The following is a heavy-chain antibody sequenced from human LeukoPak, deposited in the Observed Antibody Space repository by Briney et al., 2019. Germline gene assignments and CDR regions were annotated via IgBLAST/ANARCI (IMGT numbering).Heavy chain of an antibody. D-gene: IGHD2/OR15-2a*01. CDR3: ARDTDFSIDY. V-gene: IGHV1-18*01. Sequence: DSVKVSCKASGYTFTNYGIAWVGQAPGQGLEWMGWINTRSGDAQLAHSLQARVTMTTDTSTSTASMELGSLGSDDTAVYYCARDTDFSIDYWGQGSLVTVSS. CDR2: INTRSGDA. CDR1: GYTFTNYG. J-gene: IGHJ4*02.